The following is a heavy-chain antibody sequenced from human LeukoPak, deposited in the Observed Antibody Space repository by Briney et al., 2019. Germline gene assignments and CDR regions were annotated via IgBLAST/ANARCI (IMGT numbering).Heavy chain of an antibody. V-gene: IGHV3-74*01. CDR1: GFTFSSYW. J-gene: IGHJ6*02. CDR3: ARDWVSSGWSTMDYYYYGMDV. D-gene: IGHD6-19*01. CDR2: INSDGSST. Sequence: GGSLRLSCAASGFTFSSYWMHWVRQAPGKGLVWVSRINSDGSSTSYADSVKGRFTISRDNAKNTLYLQMNSLRAEDTAVYYCARDWVSSGWSTMDYYYYGMDVWGQGTTVTVSS.